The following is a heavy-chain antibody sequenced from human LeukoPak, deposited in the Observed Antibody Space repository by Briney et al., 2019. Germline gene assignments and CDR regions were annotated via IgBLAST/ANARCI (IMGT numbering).Heavy chain of an antibody. D-gene: IGHD6-13*01. V-gene: IGHV4-39*01. CDR1: GGSISSNNYY. Sequence: PSETLSLTCTVSGGSISSNNYYWGWIRKPPGRGLEGIGSIYYSGSTYYNPSLKSRVTISVDTSKNQFSLRLSSVTAADTAVYYCARGAKGYSSSWYRYWGQGTLVTVSS. CDR3: ARGAKGYSSSWYRY. CDR2: IYYSGST. J-gene: IGHJ4*02.